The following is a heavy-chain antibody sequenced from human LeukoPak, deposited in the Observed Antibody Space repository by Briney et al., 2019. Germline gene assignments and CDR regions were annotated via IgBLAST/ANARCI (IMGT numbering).Heavy chain of an antibody. V-gene: IGHV3-48*02. Sequence: PGGSLRLSCAASGFTVSSNYMSWIRQPPGKGLEWLSYISSSSATTYYADSVKGRFTISRDNAKKSLDLQMNSLEDEDTAVYYCARGATARGFDKWGQGALVTVSS. J-gene: IGHJ4*02. CDR1: GFTVSSNY. CDR2: ISSSSATT. CDR3: ARGATARGFDK. D-gene: IGHD5-12*01.